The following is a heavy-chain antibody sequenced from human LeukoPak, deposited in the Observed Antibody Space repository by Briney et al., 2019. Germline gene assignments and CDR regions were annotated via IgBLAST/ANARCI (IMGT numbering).Heavy chain of an antibody. CDR2: ISGSGGST. V-gene: IGHV3-23*01. D-gene: IGHD3-3*01. CDR3: AKTYRYYDFWSGYYSTYYFDY. CDR1: GFTFSSYA. Sequence: GGSLRLSCAASGFTFSSYAMSWVRQAPGKGLEWVSAISGSGGSTYYADSVKGRFTISRDNSKNTLYLQMNSLRAEGTAVYYCAKTYRYYDFWSGYYSTYYFDYWGQGTLVTVSS. J-gene: IGHJ4*02.